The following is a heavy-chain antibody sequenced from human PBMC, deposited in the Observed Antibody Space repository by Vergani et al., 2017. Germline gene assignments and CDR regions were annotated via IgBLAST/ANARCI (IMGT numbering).Heavy chain of an antibody. V-gene: IGHV3-23*01. D-gene: IGHD1-26*01. Sequence: EVQLLESGGSLKQPGGSVRLSCAASGFTFSTYAMHWVRQAPGKGLEWFSALTGGGGSTYYADSFKGRFIISRDNSRDTLYLLMNSLRPEDTATYYCVKDAGSYENFFDSWGQGTLVTVSS. CDR3: VKDAGSYENFFDS. J-gene: IGHJ4*02. CDR1: GFTFSTYA. CDR2: LTGGGGST.